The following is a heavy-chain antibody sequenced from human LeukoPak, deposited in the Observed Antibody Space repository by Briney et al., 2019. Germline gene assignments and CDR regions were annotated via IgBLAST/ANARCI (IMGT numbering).Heavy chain of an antibody. CDR2: IYSDGST. CDR1: GFTVSNNY. CDR3: ARLTVPGQLDY. V-gene: IGHV3-66*01. J-gene: IGHJ4*02. Sequence: GGSLRLSCAASGFTVSNNYMNWVRRAPGKGLEWVSVIYSDGSTYYADSVKGRFTISRDNSKNTLYLQMNRLRVEDTAVYYCARLTVPGQLDYWGQGTLVTVSS. D-gene: IGHD6-19*01.